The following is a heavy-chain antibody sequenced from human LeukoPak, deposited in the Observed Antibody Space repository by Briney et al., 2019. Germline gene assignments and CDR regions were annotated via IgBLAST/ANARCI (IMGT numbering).Heavy chain of an antibody. V-gene: IGHV3-7*01. Sequence: GGSLRLSCAASGYTFSSYWMTWVRQAPGKGLEWVANMKQDGSEKNYVDSVKGRFTISRDNAKNSLYLQMNSLSAEDTAIYYCVRLDRSGYMDYWGQGNLLTVSS. D-gene: IGHD3-22*01. CDR1: GYTFSSYW. CDR3: VRLDRSGYMDY. CDR2: MKQDGSEK. J-gene: IGHJ4*02.